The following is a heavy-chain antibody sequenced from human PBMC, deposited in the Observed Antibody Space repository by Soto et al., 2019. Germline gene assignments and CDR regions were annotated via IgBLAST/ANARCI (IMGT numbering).Heavy chain of an antibody. CDR3: ARSQGDYVKAYYYYGMDV. Sequence: SETLSLTCTVSGGSISSSSYYWGWIRQPPGKGLEWIGSIYYSGSTYYNPSLKSRVTISVDTSKNQFSLELSSVTAADTAVYYCARSQGDYVKAYYYYGMDVWGQGTTVTVSS. J-gene: IGHJ6*02. D-gene: IGHD4-17*01. CDR1: GGSISSSSYY. V-gene: IGHV4-39*07. CDR2: IYYSGST.